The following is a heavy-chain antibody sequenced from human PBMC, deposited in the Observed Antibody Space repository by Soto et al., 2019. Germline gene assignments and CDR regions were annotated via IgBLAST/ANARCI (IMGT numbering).Heavy chain of an antibody. CDR1: GFTFSSYS. CDR3: ARGPSSLTRFDY. V-gene: IGHV3-21*01. Sequence: GGSLRLSCAASGFTFSSYSMNWVRQAPGKGLEWVSSISSSSSSYIYYADSVKGRFTISRDNAKNSLYLQMNSLRAEDTAVYYCARGPSSLTRFDYWGQGTLVTVSS. CDR2: ISSSSSSYI. J-gene: IGHJ4*02. D-gene: IGHD2-2*01.